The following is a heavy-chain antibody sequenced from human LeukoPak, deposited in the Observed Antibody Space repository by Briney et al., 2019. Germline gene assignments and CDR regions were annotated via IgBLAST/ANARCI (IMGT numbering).Heavy chain of an antibody. CDR3: ARHDVDTAMVVFDY. V-gene: IGHV4-59*08. CDR2: IYYSGST. J-gene: IGHJ4*02. D-gene: IGHD5-18*01. Sequence: SETLSLTCTVSGGSISSYYWSWIRQPPGKGLEWIGYIYYSGSTNYNPSLKSRVTISVGTSKNQFSLKLSSVTAADTAVYYCARHDVDTAMVVFDYWGQGTLVTVSS. CDR1: GGSISSYY.